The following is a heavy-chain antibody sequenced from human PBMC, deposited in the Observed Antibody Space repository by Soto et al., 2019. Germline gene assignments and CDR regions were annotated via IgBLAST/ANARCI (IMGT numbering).Heavy chain of an antibody. CDR1: GFTFSSYG. CDR2: ISYDGSNK. Sequence: GGSLRLSCAASGFTFSSYGMQWVRQAPGKGLEWVAVISYDGSNKYYADSVEGRFTISRDNAMRSLFLHMNSLRDEDTAVYYCARDGKGAAYTHGPYYFDYWGQGALVTVSS. CDR3: ARDGKGAAYTHGPYYFDY. J-gene: IGHJ4*02. D-gene: IGHD1-1*01. V-gene: IGHV3-30*03.